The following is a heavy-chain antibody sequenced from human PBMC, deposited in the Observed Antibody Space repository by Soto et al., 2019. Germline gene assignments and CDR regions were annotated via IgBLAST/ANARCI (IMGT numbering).Heavy chain of an antibody. V-gene: IGHV3-30*18. J-gene: IGHJ4*02. Sequence: QVQLVESGGGVVQPGRSLRLSCAASGFTFSTFGMHWVRQAPGKGLEWVALISYDGSKEDYADTVKGRFTISIDNSNNTQYLQLNSLRPEDTAVYYCAKNFRPRSGYYLGCYFDYWGQGTLVTASS. D-gene: IGHD3-22*01. CDR2: ISYDGSKE. CDR1: GFTFSTFG. CDR3: AKNFRPRSGYYLGCYFDY.